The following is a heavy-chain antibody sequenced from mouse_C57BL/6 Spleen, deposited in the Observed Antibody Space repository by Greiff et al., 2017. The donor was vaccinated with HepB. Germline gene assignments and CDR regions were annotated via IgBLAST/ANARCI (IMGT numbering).Heavy chain of an antibody. D-gene: IGHD4-1*01. J-gene: IGHJ2*01. CDR3: AREDLGYFDY. CDR2: ISYSGST. Sequence: EVQRVESGPGMVKPSQSLSLTCTVTGYSITSGYDWHWIRHFPGNKLEWMGYISYSGSTNYNPSLKSRISLTHDTSKNHFFLKLNSVTTEDTATYYCAREDLGYFDYWGQGTTLTVSS. V-gene: IGHV3-1*01. CDR1: GYSITSGYD.